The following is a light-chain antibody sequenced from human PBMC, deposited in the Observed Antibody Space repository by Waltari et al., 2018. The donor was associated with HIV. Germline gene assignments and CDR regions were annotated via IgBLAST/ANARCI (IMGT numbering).Light chain of an antibody. J-gene: IGLJ2*01. CDR2: EVS. Sequence: QSALTQPDSVSGSPGQSLTISCTRTSSDVGGYTLVSWYQQHPGKAPKLMIYEVSKRPSGVSNRFSGSKSGNTASLTISGLQAEDEADYYCCAYAGSTTYVIFGGGTKLTVL. V-gene: IGLV2-23*02. CDR3: CAYAGSTTYVI. CDR1: SSDVGGYTL.